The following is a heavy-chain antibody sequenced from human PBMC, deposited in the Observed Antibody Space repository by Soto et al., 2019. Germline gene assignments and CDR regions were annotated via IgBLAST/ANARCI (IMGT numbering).Heavy chain of an antibody. J-gene: IGHJ4*02. CDR3: ASRDVDTTLVGNDY. CDR1: GGSISSGGYY. CDR2: IYYSGTT. Sequence: QVHLQESGPGLVKPSQTLALTCTVSGGSISSGGYYWYWVRQHPEKGLEWIGFIYYSGTTYYNPSRKRRVTMSVDTSKNQFSLKLRSVTAADPAVYYCASRDVDTTLVGNDYWGQGSLVVVSS. D-gene: IGHD5-18*01. V-gene: IGHV4-31*03.